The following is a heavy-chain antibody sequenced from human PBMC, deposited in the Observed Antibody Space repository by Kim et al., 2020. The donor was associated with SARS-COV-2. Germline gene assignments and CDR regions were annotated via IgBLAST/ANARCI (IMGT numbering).Heavy chain of an antibody. CDR2: ISHSGST. CDR1: VGSFSGYY. J-gene: IGHJ4*02. V-gene: IGHV4-34*01. Sequence: SETLSLTCAVYVGSFSGYYWTWIRQPPGRGLEWIGEISHSGSTNYNPSLTSRVTISVDTSKNQFSLKLNSVTAADRGVYFCARGRYGSGRDYYFDYWGRGPLVPVSS. D-gene: IGHD6-19*01. CDR3: ARGRYGSGRDYYFDY.